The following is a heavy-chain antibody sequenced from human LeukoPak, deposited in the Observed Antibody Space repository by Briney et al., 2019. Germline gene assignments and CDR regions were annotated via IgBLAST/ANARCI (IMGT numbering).Heavy chain of an antibody. D-gene: IGHD3-10*01. CDR3: ARGYYYGSGIGTY. V-gene: IGHV3-48*04. CDR1: GFTFSSYS. J-gene: IGHJ4*02. CDR2: ISSSSSTI. Sequence: PGGSLRLSCAASGFTFSSYSMNWVRQAPGKGLEWVSYISSSSSTIHYADSVKGRFTISRDNAKSTLYLQMNNLRAEDTAVYYCARGYYYGSGIGTYWGQGALVSVSS.